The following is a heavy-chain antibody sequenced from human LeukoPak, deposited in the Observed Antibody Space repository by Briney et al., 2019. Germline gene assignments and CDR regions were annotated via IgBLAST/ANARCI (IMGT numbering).Heavy chain of an antibody. J-gene: IGHJ4*02. Sequence: GASVKVSCKASGYTFTGYYMHWVRQAPGQGLEWMGWINPKTGGTKYAQSFQVRVTMTRDTSISTAYMELSRLRSDVTAVYYCARMYSSSHFPFDYWGQGTLVTVSS. CDR2: INPKTGGT. CDR3: ARMYSSSHFPFDY. V-gene: IGHV1-2*02. D-gene: IGHD6-13*01. CDR1: GYTFTGYY.